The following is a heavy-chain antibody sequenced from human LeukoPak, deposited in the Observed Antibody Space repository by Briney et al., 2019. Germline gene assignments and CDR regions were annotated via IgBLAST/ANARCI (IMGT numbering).Heavy chain of an antibody. D-gene: IGHD3-10*01. CDR2: ISYEGGTQ. V-gene: IGHV3-30*18. J-gene: IGHJ5*02. CDR3: AKEGTPHVSTWYDL. Sequence: GGSLRLSCAASGVTLRPCGMHWVRQAPGKGLEWVAVISYEGGTQHYADSVKGRFIISRDNPRNTLYLQMNILRTEDTAVYYCAKEGTPHVSTWYDLWGQGTQVIVSS. CDR1: GVTLRPCG.